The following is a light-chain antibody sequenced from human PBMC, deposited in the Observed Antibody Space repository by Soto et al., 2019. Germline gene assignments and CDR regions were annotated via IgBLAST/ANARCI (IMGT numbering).Light chain of an antibody. J-gene: IGKJ5*01. CDR1: QGINAF. V-gene: IGKV1-9*01. CDR2: AAS. Sequence: IQLTQSPSSLSASVGDRVTLTCRASQGINAFLAWYQQKAGKAPKVLIYAASTLQSGVPSRFSGSGSGTDFTLTISSLQSEDFATYYCQQLKSYPITFGQGTRLEIK. CDR3: QQLKSYPIT.